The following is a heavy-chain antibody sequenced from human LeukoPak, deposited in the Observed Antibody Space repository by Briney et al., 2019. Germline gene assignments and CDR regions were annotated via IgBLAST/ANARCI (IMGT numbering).Heavy chain of an antibody. D-gene: IGHD3-10*01. Sequence: SETLSLTCTVSGGSVSSGSYYWSWIRQPPGKGLEWIGYIYYSGSAKYNPSLKSRVTISVDTSKNQFSLKLTSVTAADTAVYYCARGFGDWGLSWFDPWGQGTLSPSPQ. CDR3: ARGFGDWGLSWFDP. V-gene: IGHV4-61*01. J-gene: IGHJ5*02. CDR2: IYYSGSA. CDR1: GGSVSSGSYY.